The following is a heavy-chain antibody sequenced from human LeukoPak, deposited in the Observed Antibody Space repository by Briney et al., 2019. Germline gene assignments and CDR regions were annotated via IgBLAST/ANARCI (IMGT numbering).Heavy chain of an antibody. CDR1: GFTFSDYY. D-gene: IGHD6-13*01. J-gene: IGHJ4*02. V-gene: IGHV3-11*01. CDR3: VKDSSSWYSDY. CDR2: ISSSGSTI. Sequence: KSGVSLRLSCAASGFTFSDYYMSWIRQAPGKGLEWVSYISSSGSTIYYADSVKGRFTISRDNAKNSLYLQMNSLRAEDTAVYYCVKDSSSWYSDYWGQGTLVTVSS.